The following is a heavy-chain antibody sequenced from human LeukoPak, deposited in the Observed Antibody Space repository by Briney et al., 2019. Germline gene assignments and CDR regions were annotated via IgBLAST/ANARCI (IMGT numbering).Heavy chain of an antibody. J-gene: IGHJ6*03. CDR2: MNPNSGNT. CDR1: GYTFTGYY. Sequence: ASVKVSCKASGYTFTGYYMHWVRQAPGQGLEWLGWMNPNSGNTGYAQKFQGRVTMTRNTSISTAYMELSSLRSEDTAVYYCARGGRAAAYYYYYYYMDVWGKGTTVTISS. D-gene: IGHD6-13*01. V-gene: IGHV1-8*02. CDR3: ARGGRAAAYYYYYYYMDV.